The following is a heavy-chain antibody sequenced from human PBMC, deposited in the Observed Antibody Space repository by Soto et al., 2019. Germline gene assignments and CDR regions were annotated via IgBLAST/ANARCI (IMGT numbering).Heavy chain of an antibody. J-gene: IGHJ4*02. Sequence: SVKVSCKASGGTFSSYAISWVRQAPGQGLEWMGGIIPIFGTANYAQKFQGRVTITADESTSTAYMELSSLGSEDTAVYYCARAYCRGDCYQYYFDYWGQGTLVTVSS. CDR2: IIPIFGTA. CDR1: GGTFSSYA. V-gene: IGHV1-69*13. CDR3: ARAYCRGDCYQYYFDY. D-gene: IGHD2-21*02.